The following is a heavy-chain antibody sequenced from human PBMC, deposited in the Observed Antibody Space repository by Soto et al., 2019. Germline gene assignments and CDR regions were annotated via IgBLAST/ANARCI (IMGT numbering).Heavy chain of an antibody. CDR3: ARIDGGVDY. J-gene: IGHJ4*02. D-gene: IGHD3-16*01. Sequence: SETLSLTCAVSGYSISSGYYWGWIRQPPGKGLEWIGSIYHSGSTYYNPSLKSRVTISVDTSKNQFSLKLSSVTAADTAVYYCARIDGGVDYWGQGTLVTVSS. CDR2: IYHSGST. V-gene: IGHV4-38-2*01. CDR1: GYSISSGYY.